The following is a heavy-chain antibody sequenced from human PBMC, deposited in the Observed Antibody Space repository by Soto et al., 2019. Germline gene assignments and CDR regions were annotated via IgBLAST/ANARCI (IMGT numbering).Heavy chain of an antibody. D-gene: IGHD3-3*01. CDR3: ARGVITIFGVAESFDP. Sequence: LSLTCTVSGGSISSGDYYWSWIRQPPGKGLEWIGYIYYSGSTYYNPSLKSRVTISVDTSKNQFSLKLSSVTAADTAVYYCARGVITIFGVAESFDPWGQGTLVTAPQ. CDR1: GGSISSGDYY. V-gene: IGHV4-30-4*01. CDR2: IYYSGST. J-gene: IGHJ5*02.